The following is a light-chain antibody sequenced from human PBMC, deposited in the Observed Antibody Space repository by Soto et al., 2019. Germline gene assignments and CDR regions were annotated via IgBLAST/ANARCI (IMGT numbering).Light chain of an antibody. J-gene: IGKJ2*03. CDR2: GAS. Sequence: EIVLTQSPGTLSLSPGERATLSCRASQSISSSYLAWYQQTPGQAPRLLMYGASSRATGIPDRFSGSGSGTDFTLTISRLEPEDFAVYYCQLDGSSPPYSFGQGTKLEIK. V-gene: IGKV3-20*01. CDR1: QSISSSY. CDR3: QLDGSSPPYS.